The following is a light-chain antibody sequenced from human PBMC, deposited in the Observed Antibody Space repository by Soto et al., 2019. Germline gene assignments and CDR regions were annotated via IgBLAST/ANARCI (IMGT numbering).Light chain of an antibody. V-gene: IGKV3D-15*01. CDR3: QQFNNYPLT. Sequence: EIVMPQSPATLSVSPGERATLSCRASQSVSSNLAWYQQKPGQAPSLLIYDISARATGIPTRFSGSGSGTDFTLTISSLQPEDFATYYCQQFNNYPLTFGGGTKVDI. CDR2: DIS. CDR1: QSVSSN. J-gene: IGKJ4*01.